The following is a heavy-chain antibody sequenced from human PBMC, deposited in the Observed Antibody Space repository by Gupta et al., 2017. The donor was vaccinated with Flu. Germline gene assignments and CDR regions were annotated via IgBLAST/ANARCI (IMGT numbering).Heavy chain of an antibody. Sequence: GQGLEWRGVSNPAGGRKIYPQNVRGRVTMTRETSTNTVYLERSGLRADDTAVYYCARDLGTMDLHCRDGNCCDFWFELWGQGTLVTVSS. J-gene: IGHJ5*01. CDR2: SNPAGGRK. CDR3: ARDLGTMDLHCRDGNCCDFWFEL. D-gene: IGHD2-15*01. V-gene: IGHV1-46*03.